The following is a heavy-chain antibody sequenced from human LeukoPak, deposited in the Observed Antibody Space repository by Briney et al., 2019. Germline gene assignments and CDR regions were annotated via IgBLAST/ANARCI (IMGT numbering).Heavy chain of an antibody. D-gene: IGHD3-16*01. Sequence: PGGSLRLSCAASGFTFSSYAMSWVRQAPGKGLGWVSAISGSGGSTYYADSVKGRFTISRDNSKNTLSLPMNSLRAEDTAVYYCAKDLHSGGDYWAQGTLVTVSS. J-gene: IGHJ4*02. V-gene: IGHV3-23*01. CDR2: ISGSGGST. CDR1: GFTFSSYA. CDR3: AKDLHSGGDY.